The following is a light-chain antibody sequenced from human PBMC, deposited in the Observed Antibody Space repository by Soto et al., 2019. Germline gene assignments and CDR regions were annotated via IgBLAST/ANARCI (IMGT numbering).Light chain of an antibody. Sequence: DIPITQSPSSLYASWGYRVTITCQASQDIEQFLNWSTQKPGKAPNILIYDKSNLETGVPSRFSVSGSGTDFTLTIRSLKPEDIATYDCQQYSHLITFGQGTRLEIK. CDR2: DKS. V-gene: IGKV1-33*01. J-gene: IGKJ5*01. CDR3: QQYSHLIT. CDR1: QDIEQF.